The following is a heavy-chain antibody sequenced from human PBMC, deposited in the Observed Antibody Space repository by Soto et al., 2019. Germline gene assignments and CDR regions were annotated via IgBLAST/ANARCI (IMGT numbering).Heavy chain of an antibody. D-gene: IGHD3-3*01. CDR2: MNPNSGNT. Sequence: ASVKVSCKASGYTFTSYDINWVRQATGQGLEWMGWMNPNSGNTGYAQKCQGRVTMTRNTSISTAYMELSSLRSEDTAVYYGARGAEWLTRHYYYYDGMDVWGQGTTVTVSS. CDR3: ARGAEWLTRHYYYYDGMDV. CDR1: GYTFTSYD. J-gene: IGHJ6*02. V-gene: IGHV1-8*01.